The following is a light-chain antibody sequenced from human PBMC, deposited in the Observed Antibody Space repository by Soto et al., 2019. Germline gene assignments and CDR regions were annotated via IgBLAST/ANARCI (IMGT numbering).Light chain of an antibody. V-gene: IGKV3-15*01. J-gene: IGKJ3*01. CDR1: QSISSN. Sequence: EIVMTQSPATLSVSPGERATLSCRVSQSISSNLGWYQQRPGQAPRLLIYGASTRATGIPARFSGSGSGTDFTLTISSLEPEDFAVYYCQQRTNWPRSFTFGPGTKVDIK. CDR3: QQRTNWPRSFT. CDR2: GAS.